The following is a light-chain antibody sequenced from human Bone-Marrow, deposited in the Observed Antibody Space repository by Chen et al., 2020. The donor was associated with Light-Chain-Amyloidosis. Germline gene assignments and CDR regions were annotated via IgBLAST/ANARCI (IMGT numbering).Light chain of an antibody. V-gene: IGKV3-11*01. J-gene: IGKJ5*01. CDR2: AVS. CDR1: QSVGTN. Sequence: EVVLPPTPATLSFSPGESATLSCRPSQSVGTNLAWYQQKPGQAHRLLIYAVSDRATGIPARFRGSGSGTDFTLTISSLEPADFAVHYCQQRSNWPPSITFGQGTRLDIK. CDR3: QQRSNWPPSIT.